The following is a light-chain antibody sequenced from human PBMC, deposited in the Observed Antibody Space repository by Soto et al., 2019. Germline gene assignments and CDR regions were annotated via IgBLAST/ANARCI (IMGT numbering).Light chain of an antibody. CDR3: QQSYSAPRYT. CDR1: QSIITY. V-gene: IGKV1-39*01. J-gene: IGKJ2*01. Sequence: DIQMTQSPSSLSASVGDRVTSTCRASQSIITYLNWYQQKPGKAPKLLIYGASTLQSGVPSRFSGSGSGTDFTLTISSLQPEDFATYYCQQSYSAPRYTFGQGTELETK. CDR2: GAS.